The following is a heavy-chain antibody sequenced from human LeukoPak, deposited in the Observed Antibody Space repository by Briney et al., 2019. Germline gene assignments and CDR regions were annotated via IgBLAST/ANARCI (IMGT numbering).Heavy chain of an antibody. D-gene: IGHD4-17*01. CDR2: IGGRGTIT. CDR1: GVTFSSYA. Sequence: PGGSLRLSCAASGVTFSSYAMSWVRQAPGKGLEWVSAIGGRGTITYYADSVKGRFTISKDNSKNTLYLQMNSLRAEDTAVYYCAKDDDYVEYGYYFDFWGQGTLVTVSS. J-gene: IGHJ4*02. CDR3: AKDDDYVEYGYYFDF. V-gene: IGHV3-23*01.